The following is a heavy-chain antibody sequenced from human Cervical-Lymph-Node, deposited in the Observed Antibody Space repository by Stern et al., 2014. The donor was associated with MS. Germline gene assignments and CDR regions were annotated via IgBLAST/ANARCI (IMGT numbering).Heavy chain of an antibody. CDR3: AGGHTFDY. CDR2: INPRDGSA. J-gene: IGHJ4*02. V-gene: IGHV1-46*01. Sequence: QVQLVQSGAEVKKPGASVKVSCKASGYTFTNYYLHWVRQATGQGLEWMGIINPRDGSASYAQKFQGRVTMTRDTSTSTVYMEMSSLRSEDTAVYFCAGGHTFDYWGQGTLVTVSS. CDR1: GYTFTNYY.